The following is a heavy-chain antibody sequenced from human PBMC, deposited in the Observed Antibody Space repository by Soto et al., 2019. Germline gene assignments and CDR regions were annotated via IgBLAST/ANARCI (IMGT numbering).Heavy chain of an antibody. Sequence: QVQLQESGPGLVKPSETLSLTCTVSGGSISSYYWSWIRQPPGKGLEWIGYIYYSGSTNYNPSLKSRVTISVDTSKNQFSLKLSSVTAADTAVYYCARDGSGSYDFDYWGQGTLVTVSS. D-gene: IGHD3-10*01. V-gene: IGHV4-59*12. J-gene: IGHJ4*02. CDR1: GGSISSYY. CDR2: IYYSGST. CDR3: ARDGSGSYDFDY.